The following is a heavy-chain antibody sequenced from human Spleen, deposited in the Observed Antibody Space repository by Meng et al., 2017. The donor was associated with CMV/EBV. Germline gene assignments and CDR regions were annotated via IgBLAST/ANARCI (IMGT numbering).Heavy chain of an antibody. D-gene: IGHD3-3*01. CDR1: GCSVSSTDW. J-gene: IGHJ4*02. Sequence: SGCSVSSTDWWTWVRQSPGKGLEWIGEVFHSGSTSCNPSLKGRVAMSVDKSKNQFSLKLNSVTAADTAVYYCARVRFWSGYPLFDYWGQGTLVTVSS. CDR3: ARVRFWSGYPLFDY. V-gene: IGHV4-4*02. CDR2: VFHSGST.